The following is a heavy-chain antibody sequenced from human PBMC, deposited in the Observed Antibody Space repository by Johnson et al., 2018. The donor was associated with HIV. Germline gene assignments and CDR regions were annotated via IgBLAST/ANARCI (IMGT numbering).Heavy chain of an antibody. CDR3: ARGSRYTHDNDDVYLLQAFDI. CDR2: IYSGGIT. CDR1: GFTVSSNY. Sequence: VQLVESGGGLVQPGGSLRLSCAASGFTVSSNYMSWVRQAPGKGLEWVSVIYSGGITYYADSVKGRFTISRDNSKNTLYLQMNTLRADDTAVYYCARGSRYTHDNDDVYLLQAFDIWGQGTMVTVSS. D-gene: IGHD3-16*01. V-gene: IGHV3-66*01. J-gene: IGHJ3*02.